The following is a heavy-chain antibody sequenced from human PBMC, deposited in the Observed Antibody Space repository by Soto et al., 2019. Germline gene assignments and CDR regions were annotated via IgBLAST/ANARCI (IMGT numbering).Heavy chain of an antibody. CDR3: AKARMITFGGVIDQATFDY. J-gene: IGHJ4*02. Sequence: EVQLLESGGGLVQPGGSLRLSCAASGFTFSNYAMNWVRQAPGKGLEWVSLISGSGGSTYYADSVKGRFTISRDNSKNTLYLQMNSLRAEDTAVYYCAKARMITFGGVIDQATFDYWGQGTLVTVSS. D-gene: IGHD3-16*02. V-gene: IGHV3-23*01. CDR2: ISGSGGST. CDR1: GFTFSNYA.